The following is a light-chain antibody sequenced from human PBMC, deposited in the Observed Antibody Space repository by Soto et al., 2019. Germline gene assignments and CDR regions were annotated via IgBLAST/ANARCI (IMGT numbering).Light chain of an antibody. J-gene: IGLJ1*01. CDR2: TDN. V-gene: IGLV1-40*01. CDR3: PSYDKTLTAYV. Sequence: QSVLTQPPSVSGAPGQRVTISCTGSSSNIGAGYDVHWYHQLPGTAPKLLVSTDNHRPSGVPDRLSASKSGASASLAITGLQAEDEAHYYCPSYDKTLTAYVFGTGTKLTVL. CDR1: SSNIGAGYD.